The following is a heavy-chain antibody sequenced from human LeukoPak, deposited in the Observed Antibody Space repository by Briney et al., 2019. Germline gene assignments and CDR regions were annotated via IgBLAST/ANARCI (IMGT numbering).Heavy chain of an antibody. Sequence: GGSLRLSCAASGFTVGSNYMSWVRQAPGKGLEWVSIIYRGGSTNYADSVKGRLTISRDNSKNTLYFQMNSLRAEDTAVYYCARLSANSSAYFFYYWGQGTLVTVSS. D-gene: IGHD3-22*01. CDR2: IYRGGST. V-gene: IGHV3-66*04. J-gene: IGHJ4*02. CDR1: GFTVGSNY. CDR3: ARLSANSSAYFFYY.